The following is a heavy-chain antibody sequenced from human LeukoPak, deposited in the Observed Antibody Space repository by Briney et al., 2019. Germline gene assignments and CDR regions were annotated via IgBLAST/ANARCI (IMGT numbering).Heavy chain of an antibody. V-gene: IGHV3-23*01. CDR2: LTSGGGTT. Sequence: GGSLRLSCAASGFTFSSYAMSWVRQAPGKGLEWVSALTSGGGTTYYADSVKGRFTISRDNSKNTLYLQMNSLRAEDTAVYYCAKIRDTAQSGDYWGQGTLVTVSS. CDR3: AKIRDTAQSGDY. CDR1: GFTFSSYA. D-gene: IGHD5-18*01. J-gene: IGHJ4*02.